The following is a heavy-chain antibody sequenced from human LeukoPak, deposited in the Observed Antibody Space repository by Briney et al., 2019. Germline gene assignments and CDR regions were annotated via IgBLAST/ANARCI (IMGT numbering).Heavy chain of an antibody. D-gene: IGHD4-17*01. CDR2: IYSGGST. CDR1: GFTLSSNY. J-gene: IGHJ3*02. Sequence: GGSLRLSCVASGFTLSSNYMSWVRQAPGKGLEWVSVIYSGGSTYYADSVKGRFTISRDNSKNTLYLQMNSLRAEDTAVYYCASSKTVTTYYDAFDIWGQGTMVTVSS. CDR3: ASSKTVTTYYDAFDI. V-gene: IGHV3-53*01.